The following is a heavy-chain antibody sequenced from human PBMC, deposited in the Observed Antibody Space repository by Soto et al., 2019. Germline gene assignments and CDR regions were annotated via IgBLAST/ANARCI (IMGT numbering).Heavy chain of an antibody. CDR1: GGSISSGGYY. CDR2: IYYSGST. D-gene: IGHD6-6*01. Sequence: QVQLQESGPGLVKPSQTLSLTCTVSGGSISSGGYYWSWIRQHPGKGLEWIGYIYYSGSTYYNPSLKSRVTISVDTSKNQFSLKLSSVTAADTAVYYCARDRYSSSSGYYYYYGMYVWGQGTTVTVSS. J-gene: IGHJ6*02. CDR3: ARDRYSSSSGYYYYYGMYV. V-gene: IGHV4-31*03.